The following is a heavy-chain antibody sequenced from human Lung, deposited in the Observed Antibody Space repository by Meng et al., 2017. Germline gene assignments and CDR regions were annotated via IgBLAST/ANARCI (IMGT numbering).Heavy chain of an antibody. CDR1: GFTFRSYW. CDR2: IRGDGGSI. V-gene: IGHV3-74*03. CDR3: ARESGYFEY. J-gene: IGHJ4*02. Sequence: GLLGESGGGLVQPGGSLSSSCAASGFTFRSYWMHWVRQGPGKGLVWVSRIRGDGGSIVYADSVKGRFTISRDNAKNTLFLQMNSLRAEDTAVYYCARESGYFEYWGQGILVTVSS.